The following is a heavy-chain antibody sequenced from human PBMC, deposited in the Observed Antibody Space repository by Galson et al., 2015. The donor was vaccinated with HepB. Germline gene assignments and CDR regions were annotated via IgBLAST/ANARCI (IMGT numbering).Heavy chain of an antibody. CDR3: ARRRLSIAAAGTQRYNWFDP. CDR2: INHSGST. V-gene: IGHV4-34*01. D-gene: IGHD6-13*01. CDR1: GGSFSGYY. J-gene: IGHJ5*02. Sequence: LSLTCAVYGGSFSGYYWSWIRQPPGKGLEWIGEINHSGSTNYNPSLKSRVTISVDTSKNQFSLKLSSVTAADTAVYYCARRRLSIAAAGTQRYNWFDPWGQGTLVTVSS.